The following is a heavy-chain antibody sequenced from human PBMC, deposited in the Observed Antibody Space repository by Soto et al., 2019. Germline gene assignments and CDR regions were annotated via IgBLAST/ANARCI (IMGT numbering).Heavy chain of an antibody. V-gene: IGHV3-23*01. Sequence: GGSLRLSCAASGFTFSSYAMSWVRQAPGKGLEWVSAISGSGGSTYYADSVKGRFTISRDNSKNTLYLQMNSLRAEDTAVYYCAKDPYYCGGDCYPSAGYYYYGMDVWGQGTTVTVS. CDR3: AKDPYYCGGDCYPSAGYYYYGMDV. D-gene: IGHD2-21*02. J-gene: IGHJ6*02. CDR2: ISGSGGST. CDR1: GFTFSSYA.